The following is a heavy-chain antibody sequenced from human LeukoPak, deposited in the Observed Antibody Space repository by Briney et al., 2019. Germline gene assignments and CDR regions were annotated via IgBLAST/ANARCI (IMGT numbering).Heavy chain of an antibody. D-gene: IGHD3-9*01. V-gene: IGHV4-4*07. CDR2: IYTSGST. Sequence: PSETLSLTCTVSGGSISSYYWSWIRQPAGKGLEWIGRIYTSGSTNYNPSLKSRVTMSVDTSKNQFSLKLSSVTAADTAVYYCAREGGRYFDWFPPPPYFDYWGQGTLVTVSS. J-gene: IGHJ4*02. CDR1: GGSISSYY. CDR3: AREGGRYFDWFPPPPYFDY.